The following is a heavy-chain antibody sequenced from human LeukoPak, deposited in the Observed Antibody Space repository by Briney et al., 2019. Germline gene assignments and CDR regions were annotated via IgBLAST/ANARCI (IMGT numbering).Heavy chain of an antibody. CDR3: ARGSYWYDA. CDR1: GYTFTGYY. D-gene: IGHD6-13*01. CDR2: INPQSGGT. Sequence: ASVKVSCKASGYTFTGYYMHWVRQAPGQGLEWMGWINPQSGGTIYAQKFQGRVTMTRETSISTAYMELSGLKSDDTAVFYCARGSYWYDAWGQGTLVTVSS. J-gene: IGHJ5*02. V-gene: IGHV1-2*02.